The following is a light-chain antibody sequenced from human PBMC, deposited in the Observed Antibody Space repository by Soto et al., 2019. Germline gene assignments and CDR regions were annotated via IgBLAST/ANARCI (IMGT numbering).Light chain of an antibody. V-gene: IGKV1-5*03. CDR3: QHYNNYGVT. J-gene: IGKJ2*01. CDR2: KAS. Sequence: DIQMTQSPSTLSASVGDRVTITCRASQSIGSWLAWYQQKPGKAPNLLIYKASSLKSGVPSRFSGSGSGTAFTLPISSLQPDDFATYYCQHYNNYGVTFGQGTKLEI. CDR1: QSIGSW.